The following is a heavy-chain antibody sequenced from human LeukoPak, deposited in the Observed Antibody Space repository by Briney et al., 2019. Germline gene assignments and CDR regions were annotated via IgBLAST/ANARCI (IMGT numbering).Heavy chain of an antibody. CDR2: INPNSGGT. J-gene: IGHJ4*02. CDR1: GYTFTGYY. Sequence: ASVKVSCKASGYTFTGYYMHWVRQAPGQGLEWMGRINPNSGGTNYAQKFQGRVTMTRDTSISTAYMELSRLRSDDTAVYYCARVVSEQLVLDYWGQGTLVTVSS. CDR3: ARVVSEQLVLDY. V-gene: IGHV1-2*06. D-gene: IGHD6-6*01.